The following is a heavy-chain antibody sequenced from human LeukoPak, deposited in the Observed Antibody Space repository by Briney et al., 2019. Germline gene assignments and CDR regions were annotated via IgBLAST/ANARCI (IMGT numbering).Heavy chain of an antibody. V-gene: IGHV3-23*01. J-gene: IGHJ4*02. CDR1: GFTFSSYA. CDR3: GVVAAGTPFDY. D-gene: IGHD2-15*01. Sequence: QTGGSLRLSCAASGFTFSSYAMSWVRQAPGKGLEWVSAISGSGGSTYYADSVKGRFTISRDSSKNTLYLQMNSLRAEDTGVYYCGVVAAGTPFDYWGQGTLVTVSS. CDR2: ISGSGGST.